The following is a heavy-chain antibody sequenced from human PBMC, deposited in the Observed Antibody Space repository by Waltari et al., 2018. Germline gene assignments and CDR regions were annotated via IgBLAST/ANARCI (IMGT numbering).Heavy chain of an antibody. CDR3: AKDRAAAGTEYGY. V-gene: IGHV3-30*02. J-gene: IGHJ4*02. D-gene: IGHD6-13*01. CDR2: IRDDGSNK. Sequence: QVQLVESGGGVVQPGGSLRLSCAASGFTFSSYGMHWVRQAPGKGLEWVAFIRDDGSNKYYADSVKGRFTISRDNSKNTLYLQMNSLRAEDTAVYYCAKDRAAAGTEYGYWGQGTLVTVSS. CDR1: GFTFSSYG.